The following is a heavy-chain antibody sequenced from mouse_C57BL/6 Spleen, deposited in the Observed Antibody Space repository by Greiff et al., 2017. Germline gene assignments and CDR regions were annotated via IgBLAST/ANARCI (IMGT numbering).Heavy chain of an antibody. CDR2: IDPEDGET. D-gene: IGHD1-1*01. Sequence: VHVKQSGAELVKPGASVKLSCTASGFNIKDYYMHWVKQRTEQGLEWIGRIDPEDGETKYAPKFQGKATITADTSSNTAYLQLRSLTSEDTAVYYCASVYYGSSYAMDYWGQGTSVTVSS. J-gene: IGHJ4*01. CDR1: GFNIKDYY. V-gene: IGHV14-2*01. CDR3: ASVYYGSSYAMDY.